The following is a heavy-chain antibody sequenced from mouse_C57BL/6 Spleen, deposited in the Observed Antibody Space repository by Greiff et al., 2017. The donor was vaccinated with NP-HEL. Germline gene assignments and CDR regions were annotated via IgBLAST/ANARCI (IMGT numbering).Heavy chain of an antibody. CDR3: VREGTYYSNLYAMDY. CDR1: GFTFNTYA. CDR2: IRSKSSNYAT. Sequence: EVKLMESGGGLVQPKGSLKLSCAASGFTFNTYAMHWVRQAPGKGLEWVARIRSKSSNYATYYADSVKDRFTISRDDSQSMLYLQMNNLKTEDTAMYYCVREGTYYSNLYAMDYWGQGTSVTVSS. J-gene: IGHJ4*01. D-gene: IGHD2-5*01. V-gene: IGHV10-3*01.